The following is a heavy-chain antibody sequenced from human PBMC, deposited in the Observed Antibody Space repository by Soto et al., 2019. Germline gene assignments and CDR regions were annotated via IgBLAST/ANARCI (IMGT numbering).Heavy chain of an antibody. CDR3: AGSSWYGYYYYGMDV. CDR2: MYYGGRT. D-gene: IGHD6-13*01. J-gene: IGHJ6*02. V-gene: IGHV4-59*08. Sequence: PSETLSLTCTVSGGSISSYYWSWIRQPPGKGLEWIGYMYYGGRTNYNPSLKSRVTISVDTSKNQFSLKLSSVTAADTAVYYCAGSSWYGYYYYGMDVWGQGTTVTVS. CDR1: GGSISSYY.